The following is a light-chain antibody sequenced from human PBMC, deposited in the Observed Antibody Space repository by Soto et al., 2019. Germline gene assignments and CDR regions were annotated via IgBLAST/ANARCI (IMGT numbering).Light chain of an antibody. CDR1: SSNIGAGYD. CDR2: GNS. J-gene: IGLJ1*01. V-gene: IGLV1-40*01. Sequence: QSVLTQPPSLSGAPGHRVTISCTGSSSNIGAGYDVHWYQQLPGTAPKLLIYGNSNRPSGVPDRFSGSKSGTSASLAITGLQAEDEADYYCQSYDSSMSGYVFGTGTKVTV. CDR3: QSYDSSMSGYV.